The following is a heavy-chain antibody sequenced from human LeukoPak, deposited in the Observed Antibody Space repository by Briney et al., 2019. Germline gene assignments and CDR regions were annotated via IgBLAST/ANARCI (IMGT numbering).Heavy chain of an antibody. CDR1: GYTFTSYY. V-gene: IGHV1-46*01. Sequence: ASVKVSCKASGYTFTSYYMHWVRQAPGQGLEWMGIINPSGGSTSYAQKFQGRVTMTRDMSTSTVYMELSSLRSEDTAVYYCARGGNNIVVVPAALYYFDYWGQRTLVTVSS. J-gene: IGHJ4*02. CDR3: ARGGNNIVVVPAALYYFDY. CDR2: INPSGGST. D-gene: IGHD2-2*01.